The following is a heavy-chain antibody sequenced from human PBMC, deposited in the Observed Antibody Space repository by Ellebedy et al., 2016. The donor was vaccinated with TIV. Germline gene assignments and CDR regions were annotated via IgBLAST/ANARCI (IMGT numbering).Heavy chain of an antibody. V-gene: IGHV3-30*18. CDR3: AKGRGGGSDSSAPRYYFDS. D-gene: IGHD6-19*01. J-gene: IGHJ4*02. CDR2: ISNDGRSK. Sequence: GESLKISCAASGFTFSSYGMHWVRQAPGKGLEWVAVISNDGRSKKHADSVKGRFTISRDNSKKTLYLQMNSLRAEDTAVYYCAKGRGGGSDSSAPRYYFDSWGLGTLVTVSS. CDR1: GFTFSSYG.